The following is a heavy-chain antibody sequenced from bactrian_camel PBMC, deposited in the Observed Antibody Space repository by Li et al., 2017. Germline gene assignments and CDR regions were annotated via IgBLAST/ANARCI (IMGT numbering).Heavy chain of an antibody. CDR1: GSIYGDAC. D-gene: IGHD7*01. V-gene: IGHV3S53*01. CDR2: IDRDGRA. CDR3: VAAPRYSTSCVEPLRTVWNY. Sequence: HVQLVESGGGSVQPGGSLRLSCGASGSIYGDACVGWLRQAPGKEREGVAAIDRDGRATYADSVKGRFTISMDANTLYLQMNSLTPEDSAIYYCVAAPRYSTSCVEPLRTVWNYWGQGTQVTVPS. J-gene: IGHJ4*01.